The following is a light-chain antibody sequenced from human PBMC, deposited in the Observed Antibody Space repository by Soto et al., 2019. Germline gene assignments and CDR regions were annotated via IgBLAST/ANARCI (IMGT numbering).Light chain of an antibody. V-gene: IGLV2-14*01. CDR1: SGDIGDYNY. CDR2: DVS. CDR3: CSYTRSGTLI. J-gene: IGLJ1*01. Sequence: QSALKQPASVNRAHRQPLTISCDGTSGDIGDYNYVSCYQQHPGKVPKVIIYDVSNRPSGVSHRFSGTKSGNTASLTVSGLQAEDEADYYCCSYTRSGTLIFGTGTKVTVL.